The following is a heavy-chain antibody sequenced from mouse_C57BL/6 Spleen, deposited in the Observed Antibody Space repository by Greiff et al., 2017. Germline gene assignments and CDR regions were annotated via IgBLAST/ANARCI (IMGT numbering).Heavy chain of an antibody. CDR3: ARPPGSSFAWFAY. D-gene: IGHD1-1*01. CDR1: GYTFTSYW. CDR2: IDPSDSET. V-gene: IGHV1-52*01. J-gene: IGHJ3*01. Sequence: VKLQQPGAELVRPGSSVKLSCKASGYTFTSYWMHWVKQRPIQGLEWIGNIDPSDSETHYNQKFKDKATLTVDKSSSTAYMQLSSLTSEDSAVYYCARPPGSSFAWFAYWGQGTLVTVSA.